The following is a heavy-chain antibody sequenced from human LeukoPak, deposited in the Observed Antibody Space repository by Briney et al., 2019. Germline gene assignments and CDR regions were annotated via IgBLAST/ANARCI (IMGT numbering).Heavy chain of an antibody. Sequence: GGSLRLSCAASGFAFNTYAMNWVRQAPGKGLEWVSSINHHSGFIYYADSVKGRFTISRDNAKNSVFLQMNSLRVEDTAVYYCARAPTVSVGHCSISSCQADSWGQGTLLTVSS. J-gene: IGHJ5*01. CDR1: GFAFNTYA. D-gene: IGHD2-2*01. CDR2: INHHSGFI. V-gene: IGHV3-21*01. CDR3: ARAPTVSVGHCSISSCQADS.